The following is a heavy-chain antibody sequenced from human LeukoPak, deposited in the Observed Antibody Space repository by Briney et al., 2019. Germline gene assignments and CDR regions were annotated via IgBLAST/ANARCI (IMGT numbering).Heavy chain of an antibody. Sequence: GGSLRLSCSASGFTFSGSAMHWVRQASGKGLEWVGHIRSKGNTYATAYAASVEGRFSISRDNSKNTLYLQMNSLRAEDTAVYYCARDWVQDYWGQGTLVTVFS. J-gene: IGHJ4*02. CDR3: ARDWVQDY. CDR2: IRSKGNTYAT. CDR1: GFTFSGSA. D-gene: IGHD3-9*01. V-gene: IGHV3-73*01.